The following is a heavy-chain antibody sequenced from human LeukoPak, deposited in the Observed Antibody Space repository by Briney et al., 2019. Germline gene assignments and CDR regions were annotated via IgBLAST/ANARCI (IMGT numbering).Heavy chain of an antibody. J-gene: IGHJ4*02. CDR3: ARDSDPYSSSSYYFDY. Sequence: PGGSLRLSCTASGITFSTYAMSWVRQAPGKGLEWVSSISGSGGSKYYTDSLKGRFTISRDNSKNTLYLQMNSLRAEDTAVYYCARDSDPYSSSSYYFDYWGQGTLVTVSS. D-gene: IGHD6-13*01. CDR1: GITFSTYA. CDR2: ISGSGGSK. V-gene: IGHV3-23*01.